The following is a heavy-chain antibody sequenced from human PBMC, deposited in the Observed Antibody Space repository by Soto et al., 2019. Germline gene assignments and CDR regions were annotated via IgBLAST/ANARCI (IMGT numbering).Heavy chain of an antibody. D-gene: IGHD4-4*01. CDR2: ISAYNGNT. CDR1: DYTFNDYG. V-gene: IGHV1-18*04. Sequence: APVKVSCKASDYTFNDYGISWVRQAPGQGLEWMGWISAYNGNTNYAQKLQDRVTMTTDTSTSTAYMEVRSLRSDDTAVYYCARGYGNYPHYYYGMDVWGQGTTVTVAS. CDR3: ARGYGNYPHYYYGMDV. J-gene: IGHJ6*02.